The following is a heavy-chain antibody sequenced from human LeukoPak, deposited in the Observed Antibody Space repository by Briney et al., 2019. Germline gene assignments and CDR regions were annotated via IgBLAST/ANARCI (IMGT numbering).Heavy chain of an antibody. Sequence: GESLRLSCTASGFAFGIYGMRWVRQEPGKGLEWVAFIWPGGTRSFYADSVKGRFTISRDDSNNTVYLHMSSLKAEDTALYYCVRDRNNNYFDYWGQGTLLTVSS. CDR1: GFAFGIYG. CDR3: VRDRNNNYFDY. V-gene: IGHV3-33*01. D-gene: IGHD1-14*01. J-gene: IGHJ4*02. CDR2: IWPGGTRS.